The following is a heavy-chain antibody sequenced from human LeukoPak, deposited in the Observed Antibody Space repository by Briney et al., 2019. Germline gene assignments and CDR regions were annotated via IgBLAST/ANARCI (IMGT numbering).Heavy chain of an antibody. Sequence: SETLSLTCAVYGGSFSGYYWSWIRQPPGKGLEWIGEINHSGSTNYNPSLKSRVTISVDTSKNQFSLKLSSVTAADTAVYYCARLNRIRYFDWLLDYWGQGTLVTVSS. J-gene: IGHJ4*02. CDR2: INHSGST. D-gene: IGHD3-9*01. CDR1: GGSFSGYY. CDR3: ARLNRIRYFDWLLDY. V-gene: IGHV4-34*01.